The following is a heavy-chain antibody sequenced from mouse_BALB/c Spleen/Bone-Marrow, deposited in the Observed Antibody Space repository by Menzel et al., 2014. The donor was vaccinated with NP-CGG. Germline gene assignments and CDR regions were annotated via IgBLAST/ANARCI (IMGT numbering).Heavy chain of an antibody. D-gene: IGHD2-14*01. Sequence: QVQLKESGAKLVRPGVSVKISCKGSGYTFTDHAIHWVKRSHAKSLEWIGVISGYYGDAIYNQKFKGKATMTVDKSSSTAYMEFARLTSEDSAIYYCARSGKVRNAMDYWGQGTSVTVSS. CDR2: ISGYYGDA. J-gene: IGHJ4*01. CDR3: ARSGKVRNAMDY. CDR1: GYTFTDHA. V-gene: IGHV1S137*01.